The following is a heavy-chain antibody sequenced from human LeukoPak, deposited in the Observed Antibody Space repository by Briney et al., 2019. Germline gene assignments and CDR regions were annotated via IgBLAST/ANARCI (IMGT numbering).Heavy chain of an antibody. Sequence: GGSLRLSCAASGFTFSSYSMNWVRQAPGKGLEWVSSISSSSSYIYYADSVKGRFTISSDNAKNSLYLQMNSLRAEDTAVYYCARDHPYCSSTSCYGRGAFDIWGQGTMVTVSS. CDR1: GFTFSSYS. CDR3: ARDHPYCSSTSCYGRGAFDI. J-gene: IGHJ3*02. CDR2: ISSSSSYI. D-gene: IGHD2-2*01. V-gene: IGHV3-21*01.